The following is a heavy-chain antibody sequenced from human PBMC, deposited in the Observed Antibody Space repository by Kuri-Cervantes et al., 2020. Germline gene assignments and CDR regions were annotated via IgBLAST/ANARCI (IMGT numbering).Heavy chain of an antibody. Sequence: SCKVSGYTLTELSMHWVRQAPGKGLEWVSGISWNSGSIGYADSVKGRFTISRDNAKNSLYLQMNSLRAEDTALYYCTGRSGDYYGSGSYMRFDPWGQGTLVTVSS. V-gene: IGHV3-9*01. CDR2: ISWNSGSI. CDR3: TGRSGDYYGSGSYMRFDP. D-gene: IGHD3-10*01. J-gene: IGHJ5*02. CDR1: GYTLTELS.